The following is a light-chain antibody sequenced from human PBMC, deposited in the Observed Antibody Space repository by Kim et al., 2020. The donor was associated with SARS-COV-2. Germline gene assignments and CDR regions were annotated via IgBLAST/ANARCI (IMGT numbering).Light chain of an antibody. V-gene: IGKV3-15*01. CDR2: GAS. J-gene: IGKJ4*01. CDR3: QQYYDWPPLT. Sequence: SPGERAILSCRASQSVASHLAWYQQKPGQAPRLLIYGASSRASGVPARFTGSGSGTEFTLTISSLQSEDFAVYYCQQYYDWPPLTFGGGTKVEIK. CDR1: QSVASH.